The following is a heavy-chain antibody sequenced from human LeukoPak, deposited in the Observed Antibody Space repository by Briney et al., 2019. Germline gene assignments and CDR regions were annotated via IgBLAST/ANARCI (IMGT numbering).Heavy chain of an antibody. CDR2: IYYSGST. D-gene: IGHD1-1*01. J-gene: IGHJ5*02. Sequence: PSETLSLTCTVSGGSISSSSYYWGWIRQPPGKGLEWIGSIYYSGSTYYNPSLKSRVTISVDTSKNQFSLKLSSVTAADTAVYYCARPVPSRLGWFDPWGQGTLVTVSS. V-gene: IGHV4-39*01. CDR1: GGSISSSSYY. CDR3: ARPVPSRLGWFDP.